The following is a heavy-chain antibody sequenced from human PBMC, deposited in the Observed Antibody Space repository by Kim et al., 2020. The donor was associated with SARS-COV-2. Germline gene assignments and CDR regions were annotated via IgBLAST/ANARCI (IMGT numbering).Heavy chain of an antibody. J-gene: IGHJ6*02. V-gene: IGHV1-69*13. D-gene: IGHD1-26*01. CDR1: GGTFSSYA. CDR3: ARDPLINSGSYHPYYGMDV. CDR2: IIPIFGTA. Sequence: SVKVSCKASGGTFSSYAISWVRQAPGQGLEWMGGIIPIFGTANYAQKFQGRVTITADESTSTAYMELSSLRSEDTAVYYCARDPLINSGSYHPYYGMDVWGQGTTVTVSS.